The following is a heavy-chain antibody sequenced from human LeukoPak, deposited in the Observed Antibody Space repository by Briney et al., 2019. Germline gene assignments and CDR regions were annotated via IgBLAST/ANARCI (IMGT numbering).Heavy chain of an antibody. J-gene: IGHJ6*03. CDR2: ISWDGGST. CDR3: AKDASGDYYMDV. Sequence: GGSLRLSCAASGFTFDDYGMSWVRQAPGKGLEWVSLISWDGGSTYYADSVKGRFTISRDNSKNSLYLQMNSLRAEDTALYYCAKDASGDYYMDVWGKGTTVTVSS. V-gene: IGHV3-43D*03. CDR1: GFTFDDYG.